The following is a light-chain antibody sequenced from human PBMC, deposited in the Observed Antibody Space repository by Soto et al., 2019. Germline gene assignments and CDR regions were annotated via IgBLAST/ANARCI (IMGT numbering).Light chain of an antibody. CDR1: QSVSSN. J-gene: IGKJ3*01. CDR2: GAS. Sequence: EIVMTQSPATLSVSPGERATLSCRASQSVSSNLAWYQQKPGQAPRLLIYGASTRATGIPDRFSGSGSGTDFTLTISRLEPEDFAVYYCQQYGSSRTFGPGTKVDI. V-gene: IGKV3-20*01. CDR3: QQYGSSRT.